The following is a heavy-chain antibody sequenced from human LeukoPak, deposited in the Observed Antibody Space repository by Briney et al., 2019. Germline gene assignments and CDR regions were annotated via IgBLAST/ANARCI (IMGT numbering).Heavy chain of an antibody. CDR2: IGGSDTNT. V-gene: IGHV3-23*01. J-gene: IGHJ4*02. D-gene: IGHD2-21*02. CDR3: AKPMVVTAIFPDFDY. Sequence: GGSLRLSCVVSGFTFKTYSMNWVRQAPGKGLEWVSTIGGSDTNTYYADSVKGRFSISRDNAKNTLYLRMYSLRAEDTAVYYCAKPMVVTAIFPDFDYWGQGTPVTVSS. CDR1: GFTFKTYS.